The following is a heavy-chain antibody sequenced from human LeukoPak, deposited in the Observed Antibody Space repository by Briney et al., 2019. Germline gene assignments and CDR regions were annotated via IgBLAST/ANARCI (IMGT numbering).Heavy chain of an antibody. CDR1: GYTFTSYD. J-gene: IGHJ5*02. CDR3: ARVRRITMVRGVITNYNWFDP. V-gene: IGHV1-8*03. Sequence: ASVKVSCKASGYTFTSYDINWVRQATGQGLEWMGWMNPNSGNTGYAQKFQGRVTITRNTSISTAYMELSSLRSEDTAVYYCARVRRITMVRGVITNYNWFDPWGQGTLVTVSS. CDR2: MNPNSGNT. D-gene: IGHD3-10*01.